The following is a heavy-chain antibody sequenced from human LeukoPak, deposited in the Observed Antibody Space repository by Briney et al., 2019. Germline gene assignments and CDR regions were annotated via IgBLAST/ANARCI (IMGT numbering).Heavy chain of an antibody. J-gene: IGHJ4*02. Sequence: GGSLRLSCAASGFTFSSYGMHWVRQAPGRGLDWVAVISNDGSKKYYADSVKGRFTISRDNSKNTLSLQVSSLRTEDTAVYYCAKDRYSYAFEYSDSWGQGTLVTVSS. CDR2: ISNDGSKK. CDR1: GFTFSSYG. D-gene: IGHD5-18*01. CDR3: AKDRYSYAFEYSDS. V-gene: IGHV3-30*18.